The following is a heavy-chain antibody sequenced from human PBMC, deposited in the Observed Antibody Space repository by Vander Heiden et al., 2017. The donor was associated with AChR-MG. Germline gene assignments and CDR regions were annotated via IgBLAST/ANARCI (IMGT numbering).Heavy chain of an antibody. CDR2: IYYSGST. CDR1: CGFISSGGYY. Sequence: QVQLKESGPGLVKPSQTLSLTCTVSCGFISSGGYYWSWIRHHPGKGLGWIWYIYYSGSTYYNPSLKSRVTISVDTSKNQFSLKLSSVTAADTAVYYCAVAVAGRGDYWGQGTLVTVSS. D-gene: IGHD6-19*01. CDR3: AVAVAGRGDY. V-gene: IGHV4-31*03. J-gene: IGHJ4*02.